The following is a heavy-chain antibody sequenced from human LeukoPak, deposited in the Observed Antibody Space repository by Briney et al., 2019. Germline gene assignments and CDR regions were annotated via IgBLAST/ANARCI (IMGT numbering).Heavy chain of an antibody. CDR2: INWNGAGT. D-gene: IGHD2-21*02. Sequence: GGSLRLSCAASGFAFDNYAVSWVRQAPGKGLEWVSSINWNGAGTSYTDSVKGRFTISRDNAENSLYLQMNSLRAEDTAFYYCARERGCGGDCYYFDYWGQGTLVTVSS. CDR3: ARERGCGGDCYYFDY. J-gene: IGHJ4*02. V-gene: IGHV3-20*04. CDR1: GFAFDNYA.